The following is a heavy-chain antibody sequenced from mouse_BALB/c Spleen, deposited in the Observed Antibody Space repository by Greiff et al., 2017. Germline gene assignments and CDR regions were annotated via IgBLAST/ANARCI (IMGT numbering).Heavy chain of an antibody. CDR3: AGYRYDGGVFFDY. J-gene: IGHJ2*01. Sequence: QVQLQQSGPELVKPGASVKISCKASGYAFSSSWMNWVKQRPGQGLEWIGRIYPGDGDTNYNGKFKGKATLTADKSSSTAYMQLSSLTSVDSAVYFCAGYRYDGGVFFDYWGQGTALTVSA. CDR2: IYPGDGDT. D-gene: IGHD2-14*01. V-gene: IGHV1-82*01. CDR1: GYAFSSSW.